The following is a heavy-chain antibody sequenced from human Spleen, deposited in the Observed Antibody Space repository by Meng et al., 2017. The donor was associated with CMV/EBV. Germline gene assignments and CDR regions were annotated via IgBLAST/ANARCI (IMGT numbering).Heavy chain of an antibody. V-gene: IGHV3-30*02. D-gene: IGHD4-11*01. Sequence: GESLKISCAASGFTFRSHGMHWVRHAPGKGLEWVAFMAYDGSVKYFGDSVKGRFLISRDNSKNTLYLEMNSLRTDDTAVYYCAKVRLTYYSNSLAGSMDVWGRGTTVTVSS. CDR3: AKVRLTYYSNSLAGSMDV. CDR1: GFTFRSHG. J-gene: IGHJ6*02. CDR2: MAYDGSVK.